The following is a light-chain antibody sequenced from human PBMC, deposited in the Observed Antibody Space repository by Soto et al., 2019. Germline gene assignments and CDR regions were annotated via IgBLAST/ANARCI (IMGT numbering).Light chain of an antibody. CDR3: HQYGSSLGT. CDR1: QSVSYY. CDR2: DAS. V-gene: IGKV3-20*01. J-gene: IGKJ2*01. Sequence: EIVLTQSPGTLSLSPGERATLSCRASQSVSYYLAWYQQKPGQAPRLLIYDASSRATGVPDRFSGSGSGTDFTLTISRLEPEDFAVYFCHQYGSSLGTFGQGTKVEI.